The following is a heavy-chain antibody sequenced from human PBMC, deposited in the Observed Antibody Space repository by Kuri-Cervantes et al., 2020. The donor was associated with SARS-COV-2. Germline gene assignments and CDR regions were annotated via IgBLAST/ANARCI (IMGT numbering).Heavy chain of an antibody. Sequence: GGSLRLSCAASGFTFSSYAMSWVRQAPGKGLEWVSSISSRGDSTYYADSVRGRFTISRDNSKNTLYLQMNSLRADDTAVYYCAKNRRTVAAPFDYWGQGTLVTVSS. CDR1: GFTFSSYA. J-gene: IGHJ4*02. V-gene: IGHV3-23*01. D-gene: IGHD4-23*01. CDR3: AKNRRTVAAPFDY. CDR2: ISSRGDST.